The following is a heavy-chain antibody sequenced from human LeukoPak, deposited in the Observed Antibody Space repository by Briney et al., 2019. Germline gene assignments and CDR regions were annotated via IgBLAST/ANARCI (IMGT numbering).Heavy chain of an antibody. V-gene: IGHV3-15*01. CDR3: TTDPGPADYDY. J-gene: IGHJ4*02. D-gene: IGHD2-8*02. Sequence: GGSLRLSCAASGFTFSNAWMSWVRQAPGKGLEWVGRIKSKTDGWTTDYAAPVKGRFTISRDDSKNTLYLQMNSLKTEDTAVYYCTTDPGPADYDYWGQGTLVTVSS. CDR1: GFTFSNAW. CDR2: IKSKTDGWTT.